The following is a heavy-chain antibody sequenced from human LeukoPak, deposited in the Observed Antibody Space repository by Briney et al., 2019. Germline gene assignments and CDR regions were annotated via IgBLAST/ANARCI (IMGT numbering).Heavy chain of an antibody. CDR3: ASPGCYASGSYCHYFDY. CDR2: IYYSGST. V-gene: IGHV4-39*01. D-gene: IGHD3-10*01. CDR1: GGSISRSSFY. J-gene: IGHJ4*02. Sequence: KPSETLSLTCTVSGGSISRSSFYWGWIRQPPGKGLEWIGSIYYSGSTYYNPSLKSRVIISVDTSKNQFSLKLSSVTAADTAVYYRASPGCYASGSYCHYFDYWGQGALVTVSS.